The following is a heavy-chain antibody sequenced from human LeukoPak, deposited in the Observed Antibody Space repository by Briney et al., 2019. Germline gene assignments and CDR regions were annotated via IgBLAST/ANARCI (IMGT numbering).Heavy chain of an antibody. J-gene: IGHJ3*02. CDR1: GGSISSSNW. CDR3: ARVTTWFGEFRDAFDI. CDR2: IYHSGST. D-gene: IGHD3-10*01. Sequence: SGTLSLTCAVSGGSISSSNWWSWVRQPPGKGPEWIGEIYHSGSTNYNPSLKSRVTISVDKSKNQFSLKLSSVTAADTAVYYCARVTTWFGEFRDAFDIWGQGTMVTVSS. V-gene: IGHV4-4*02.